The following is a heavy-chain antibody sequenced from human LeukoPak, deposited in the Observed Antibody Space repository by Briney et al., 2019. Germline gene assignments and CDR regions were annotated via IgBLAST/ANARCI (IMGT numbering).Heavy chain of an antibody. V-gene: IGHV3-21*01. CDR1: GFTFSSYS. CDR2: ISSSSSYI. Sequence: GGPLRLSCAASGFTFSSYSMNWVRQAPGKGLEWVSSISSSSSYIYYADSVKGRFTISRDNAKHSLYLQMNSLRAEDTAVYYCARDRSYSNSMDVWGQGTTVTVSS. D-gene: IGHD4-11*01. J-gene: IGHJ6*02. CDR3: ARDRSYSNSMDV.